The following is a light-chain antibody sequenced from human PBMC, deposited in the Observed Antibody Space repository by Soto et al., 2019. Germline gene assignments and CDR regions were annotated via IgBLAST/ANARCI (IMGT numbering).Light chain of an antibody. CDR1: QSVSSY. CDR3: QQRSNWPIT. J-gene: IGKJ5*01. CDR2: DAS. Sequence: EIVLTQSPATLSLSPVERATLSCRASQSVSSYLAWYQQKPGQAPRILIYDASNRATGIPARFSGSGSGTDFTLTISSLEPEDFAVYYCQQRSNWPITFGQGTRLENK. V-gene: IGKV3-11*01.